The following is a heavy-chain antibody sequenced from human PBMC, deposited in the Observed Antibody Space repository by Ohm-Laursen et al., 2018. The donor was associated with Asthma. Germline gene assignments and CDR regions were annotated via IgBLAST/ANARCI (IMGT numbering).Heavy chain of an antibody. CDR3: ATNLPYEAENY. CDR2: ISTASTFI. CDR1: GYTFSRYS. D-gene: IGHD3-16*01. Sequence: SLRLSCAASGYTFSRYSIHWVRQAPGKGLEWVASISTASTFIYYADSVRGRFTTSRDNANDLVYLQMNDLRAEDTAVYYCATNLPYEAENYWGQGILVTVSS. J-gene: IGHJ4*02. V-gene: IGHV3-21*04.